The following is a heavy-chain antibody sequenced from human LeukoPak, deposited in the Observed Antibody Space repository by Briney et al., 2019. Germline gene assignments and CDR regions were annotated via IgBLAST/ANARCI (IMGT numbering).Heavy chain of an antibody. CDR2: INPTGGST. Sequence: GASVKVSCKASGYTFTRYYVHWVRQAPGQGLEWMGIINPTGGSTSYAQKFQGRVTMTRDMSTSTVYMQLNSLRSEDTAVYYCARDHQYGDYDGTFDYWGQGTLVTVSS. CDR1: GYTFTRYY. D-gene: IGHD4-17*01. J-gene: IGHJ4*02. V-gene: IGHV1-46*01. CDR3: ARDHQYGDYDGTFDY.